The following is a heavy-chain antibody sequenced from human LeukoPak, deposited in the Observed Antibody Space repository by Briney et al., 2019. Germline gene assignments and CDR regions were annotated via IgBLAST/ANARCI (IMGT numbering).Heavy chain of an antibody. CDR1: GFTFSSFT. J-gene: IGHJ4*02. CDR3: ARDKGAVDYFDY. Sequence: GGSLRLSCAASGFTFSSFTMNWVRQAPGKGLEWVSSISSTGDYIFYADSVKGRFTISRDNAKNSPYLRMNSLRAEDTALYYCARDKGAVDYFDYWGQGTLVTVSS. V-gene: IGHV3-21*01. CDR2: ISSTGDYI. D-gene: IGHD4-23*01.